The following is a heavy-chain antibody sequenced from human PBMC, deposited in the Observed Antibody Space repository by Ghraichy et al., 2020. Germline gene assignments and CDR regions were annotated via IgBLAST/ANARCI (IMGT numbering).Heavy chain of an antibody. J-gene: IGHJ4*02. D-gene: IGHD6-13*01. Sequence: SETPSLTCTVSGGPIRSSNHYWGWIRQPPGKGLEWIGSIFESGSTSYNPSLKSRVTISVDTSKNQFSLKLRSVTAADTAVYYCASCSSSWGRNFDYWGQGTLVTVSS. CDR2: IFESGST. V-gene: IGHV4-39*01. CDR3: ASCSSSWGRNFDY. CDR1: GGPIRSSNHY.